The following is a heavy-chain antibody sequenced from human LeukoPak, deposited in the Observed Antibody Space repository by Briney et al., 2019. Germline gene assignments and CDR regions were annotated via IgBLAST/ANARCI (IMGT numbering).Heavy chain of an antibody. CDR1: GFTFSSYA. D-gene: IGHD3-3*01. Sequence: PGGPLRLSCAASGFTFSSYAMHWVRQAPGKGLEWVAVISYDGSNKYYADSVKGRFAISRDNSKNTLYLQMNSLRAEDTAVYYCARGPRITIFGVVIGGDYWGQGTLVTVSS. CDR3: ARGPRITIFGVVIGGDY. CDR2: ISYDGSNK. J-gene: IGHJ4*02. V-gene: IGHV3-30*09.